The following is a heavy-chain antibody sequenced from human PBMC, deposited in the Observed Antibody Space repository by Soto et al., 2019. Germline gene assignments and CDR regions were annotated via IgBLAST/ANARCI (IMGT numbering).Heavy chain of an antibody. Sequence: SETLSLTCTFSVASITFGGYSWSWIRQTPGKGLEWIGYINHLETTFYNPSFESRLTLSIDRAKNQFSLKLHSMSAADRAVYFCARGGGYDSFDYWGQGILVTVSS. CDR3: ARGGGYDSFDY. CDR2: INHLETT. J-gene: IGHJ4*02. CDR1: VASITFGGYS. D-gene: IGHD5-12*01. V-gene: IGHV4-30-2*01.